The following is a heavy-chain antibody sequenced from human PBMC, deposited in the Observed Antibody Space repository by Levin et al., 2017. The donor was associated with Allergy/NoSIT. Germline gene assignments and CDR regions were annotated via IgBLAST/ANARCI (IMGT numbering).Heavy chain of an antibody. CDR1: GFTFSSYV. D-gene: IGHD3-22*01. Sequence: PGGSLRLSCAASGFTFSSYVMHWVRQAPGKGLEWVAVIWYDGSNKYFADSAKGRFIISRDNSKNTLYLQMNSLRVEDTAVYYCARGTFNYYDSSGRRGQGAFDIWGQGTMVTVSS. CDR3: ARGTFNYYDSSGRRGQGAFDI. CDR2: IWYDGSNK. V-gene: IGHV3-33*01. J-gene: IGHJ3*02.